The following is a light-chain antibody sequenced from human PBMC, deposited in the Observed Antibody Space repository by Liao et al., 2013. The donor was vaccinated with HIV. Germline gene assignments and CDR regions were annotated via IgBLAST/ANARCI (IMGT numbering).Light chain of an antibody. CDR2: EDN. J-gene: IGLJ1*01. Sequence: SYELTQPPSVSVSPGQTASITCSGVKLGDKYVCWYQQKPGQSPVVVIYEDNKRPSGIPERFSGSNSGNTATLTISGTQALDEADYYCQAWDSSTGVFGTGTKVTVL. V-gene: IGLV3-1*01. CDR1: KLGDKY. CDR3: QAWDSSTGV.